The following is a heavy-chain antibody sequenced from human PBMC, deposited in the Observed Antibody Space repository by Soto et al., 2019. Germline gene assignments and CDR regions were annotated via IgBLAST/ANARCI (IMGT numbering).Heavy chain of an antibody. CDR3: AKAEWLRFRYYYGMDV. CDR2: ISGSGGST. D-gene: IGHD5-12*01. V-gene: IGHV3-23*01. J-gene: IGHJ6*02. Sequence: PGGSLRLSCAASGFTFSSYAMSWVRQAPGKGLEWVSAISGSGGSTYYADSVKGRFTISRDNSKNTLYLQMNSLRAEDTAVYYCAKAEWLRFRYYYGMDVWGQGTTVTVSS. CDR1: GFTFSSYA.